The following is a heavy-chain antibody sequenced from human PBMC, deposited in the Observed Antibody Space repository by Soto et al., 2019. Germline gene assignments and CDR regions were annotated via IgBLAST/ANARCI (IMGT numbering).Heavy chain of an antibody. CDR1: GFTFSSYA. V-gene: IGHV3-23*01. D-gene: IGHD5-18*01. J-gene: IGHJ4*02. CDR3: ARETSLDTAMVTPTIFDY. Sequence: GGSLRLSCAASGFTFSSYAMSWVRQAPGKGLDWVSGIIGSGESAYYADSVKGRFTISRDNSKNTVYLQMNSLRSEDTAVYYCARETSLDTAMVTPTIFDYWGQGTLVTVSS. CDR2: IIGSGESA.